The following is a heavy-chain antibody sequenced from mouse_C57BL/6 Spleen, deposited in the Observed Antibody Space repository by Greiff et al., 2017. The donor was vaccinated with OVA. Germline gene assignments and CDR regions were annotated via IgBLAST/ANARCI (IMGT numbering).Heavy chain of an antibody. CDR2: ISSGSGTT. CDR1: GFTFSDYG. Sequence: EVQLVESGGGLVKPGGSLKLSCAASGFTFSDYGMHWVRQAPEKGLEWVAYISSGSGTTYYADTVKGRSTISRDNAKNTLFLQLTSLRSEDTAMYYCARGLLLGAYWGQGTLVTVSA. D-gene: IGHD1-1*01. CDR3: ARGLLLGAY. J-gene: IGHJ3*01. V-gene: IGHV5-17*01.